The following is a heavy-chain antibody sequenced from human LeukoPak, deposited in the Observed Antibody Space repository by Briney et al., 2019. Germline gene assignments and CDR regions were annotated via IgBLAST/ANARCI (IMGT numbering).Heavy chain of an antibody. V-gene: IGHV4-59*01. Sequence: SETLSLTCTVSGGTISSYYWSWIRQPPGKGLEWIGYIYYSGSTNYNPSLKSRVTISVDTSKNQFSLKLSSVTAADTAVYYCARVEMATTSRNSFDPWGQGTLVTVSS. CDR1: GGTISSYY. D-gene: IGHD5-24*01. CDR3: ARVEMATTSRNSFDP. CDR2: IYYSGST. J-gene: IGHJ5*02.